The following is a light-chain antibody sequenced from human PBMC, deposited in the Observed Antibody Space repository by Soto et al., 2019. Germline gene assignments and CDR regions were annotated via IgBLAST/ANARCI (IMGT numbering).Light chain of an antibody. Sequence: DIVLTQSPLRIAVTPGRPASFSCESSESLLHSDRNTYLSWLHQRPGQPPRLLIYQISERFSGVSDRFRGSGAGTNFTLSISRVEVEDVGTFFCMQASRYRSFGQGTKVEIK. CDR3: MQASRYRS. CDR1: ESLLHSDRNTY. CDR2: QIS. V-gene: IGKV2-24*01. J-gene: IGKJ1*01.